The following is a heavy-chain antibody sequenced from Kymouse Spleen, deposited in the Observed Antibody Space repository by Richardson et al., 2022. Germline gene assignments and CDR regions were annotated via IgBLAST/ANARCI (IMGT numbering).Heavy chain of an antibody. D-gene: IGHD5-12*01. J-gene: IGHJ6*02. V-gene: IGHV4-61*01. CDR2: IYYSGST. Sequence: QVQLQESGPGLVKPSETLSLTCTVSGGSVSSGSYYWSWIRQPPGKGLEWIGYIYYSGSTNYNPSLKSRVTISVDTSKNQFSLKLSSVTAADTAVYYCARGSGYESMDVWGQGTTVTVSS. CDR3: ARGSGYESMDV. CDR1: GGSVSSGSYY.